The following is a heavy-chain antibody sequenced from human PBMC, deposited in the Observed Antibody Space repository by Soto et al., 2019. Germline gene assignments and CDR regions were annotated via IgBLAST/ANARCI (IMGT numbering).Heavy chain of an antibody. J-gene: IGHJ4*02. CDR3: ARLEGLATISYYFDF. CDR1: GGSFSGYY. D-gene: IGHD3-9*01. CDR2: INHSGST. V-gene: IGHV4-34*01. Sequence: SETLSLTCAVYGGSFSGYYWSWIRQPPGKGLEWIGEINHSGSTSYNPSLQTRVTISLDKSKSQFSLRLNSVTAADSAVYFCARLEGLATISYYFDFWGQGAQVTVSS.